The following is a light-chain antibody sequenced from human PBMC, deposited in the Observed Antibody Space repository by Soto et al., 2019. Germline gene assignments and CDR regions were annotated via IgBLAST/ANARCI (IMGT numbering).Light chain of an antibody. J-gene: IGKJ2*01. CDR3: QQSYSTPRT. CDR2: AAS. CDR1: QSISSY. Sequence: DIQMTQSPSSLSASVGDRVTITCRASQSISSYLNWYQQKPGKAPKLLIYAASSLQSGVPSRFSGSRSVTYFTLTISSLQPEDFATYYWQQSYSTPRTFGQGTKLEIK. V-gene: IGKV1-39*01.